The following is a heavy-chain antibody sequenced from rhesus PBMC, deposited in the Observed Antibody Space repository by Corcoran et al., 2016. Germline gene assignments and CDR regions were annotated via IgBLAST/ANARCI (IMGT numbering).Heavy chain of an antibody. V-gene: IGHV4-106*01. D-gene: IGHD3-28*01. J-gene: IGHJ4*01. CDR1: GGSISDDYY. CDR2: IYGSGGGH. Sequence: QVQLQESGPGLVKPSETLSLTCAVSGGSISDDYYWSWIRQPPGKGLEWIGYIYGSGGGHHSNPSLKTRCPLSIDTSKHPFSLKLISVPAADTAVYYCARDPRITMIVAFDYWGQGVLVTVSS. CDR3: ARDPRITMIVAFDY.